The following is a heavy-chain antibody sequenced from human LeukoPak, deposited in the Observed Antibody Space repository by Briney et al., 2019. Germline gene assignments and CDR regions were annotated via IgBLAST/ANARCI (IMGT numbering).Heavy chain of an antibody. CDR1: GGSISSYY. V-gene: IGHV4-59*08. D-gene: IGHD1-26*01. Sequence: SETLSLTCNVSGGSISSYYWNWIRQPPGKGLEWIGYINCSGSTNDNPSLKSRVTISVDTSKNQFSLKLTSVTAADTAVYYCARGLSGATYDAFDIWGQGTMVTVSS. CDR2: INCSGST. J-gene: IGHJ3*02. CDR3: ARGLSGATYDAFDI.